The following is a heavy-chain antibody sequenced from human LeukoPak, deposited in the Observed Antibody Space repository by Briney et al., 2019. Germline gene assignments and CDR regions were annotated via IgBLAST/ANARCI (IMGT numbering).Heavy chain of an antibody. Sequence: GGSLRLSCAASGFTFSSYAMRWVRQAPGKGLEWVAVISYDGSNKYYADSVKGRFTISRDNSKNTLYLQMNSLRAEDTAVYYCARAEYQQWLVHFYYYYGMDVWGQGTTVTVSS. CDR3: ARAEYQQWLVHFYYYYGMDV. D-gene: IGHD6-19*01. CDR2: ISYDGSNK. CDR1: GFTFSSYA. J-gene: IGHJ6*02. V-gene: IGHV3-30*04.